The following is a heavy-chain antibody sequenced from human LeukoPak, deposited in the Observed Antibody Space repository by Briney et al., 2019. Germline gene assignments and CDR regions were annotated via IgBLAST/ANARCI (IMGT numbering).Heavy chain of an antibody. CDR1: GGSLSGHF. D-gene: IGHD1-26*01. CDR3: ARVRSSGTYIDAFDI. V-gene: IGHV4-34*01. J-gene: IGHJ3*02. Sequence: PSETLSLNCAVYGGSLSGHFWTWIRQPPGKGLQWIGEINHSGSTNYNPSLKSRVTISVDTSRNYFSLNLRSGTAADTAVYYCARVRSSGTYIDAFDIWGQGTMVTVSS. CDR2: INHSGST.